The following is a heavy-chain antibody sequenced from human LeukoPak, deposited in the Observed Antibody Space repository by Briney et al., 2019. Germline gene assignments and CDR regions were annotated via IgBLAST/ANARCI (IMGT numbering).Heavy chain of an antibody. CDR1: GFTFSSYW. Sequence: PGGSLRLSCAASGFTFSSYWMSWVRQAPGKGLEWVANIKQDGSEKYYVDSVKGRFTISRDNAKNSLDLQMNSLRAEDTAVYYCARTSITMVRGVIITLPDYWGQGTLVTVSS. CDR3: ARTSITMVRGVIITLPDY. V-gene: IGHV3-7*01. J-gene: IGHJ4*02. CDR2: IKQDGSEK. D-gene: IGHD3-10*01.